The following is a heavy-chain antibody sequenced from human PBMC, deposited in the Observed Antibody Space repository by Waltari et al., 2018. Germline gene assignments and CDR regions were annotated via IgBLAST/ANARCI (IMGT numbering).Heavy chain of an antibody. CDR3: ARDINSREDY. D-gene: IGHD1-20*01. V-gene: IGHV3-21*01. J-gene: IGHJ4*02. Sequence: EVQRVESGGGLVKPGGSRRLACAACGCHFRTHSMNWVRQAPGKGLECVSSINSGSTYIYYADSVKGRFTISRDNAKNSLSLQMNSLRAEDTAVYYCARDINSREDYWGQGTLVTVSS. CDR1: GCHFRTHS. CDR2: INSGSTYI.